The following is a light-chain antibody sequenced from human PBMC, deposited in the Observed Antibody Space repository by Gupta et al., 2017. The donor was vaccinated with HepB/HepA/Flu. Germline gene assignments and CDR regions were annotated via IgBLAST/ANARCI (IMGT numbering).Light chain of an antibody. CDR3: QQRQDWPPVT. CDR1: QSVNNY. CDR2: DAS. Sequence: VLTQSPDTLSLSPGERATLSCRASQSVNNYLAWYQHKPGQAPRLLIYDASNRATGIPARFSGGGYGTDLTLTISSREPEDFAVYYCQQRQDWPPVTFGQGTRLEIK. J-gene: IGKJ5*01. V-gene: IGKV3-11*01.